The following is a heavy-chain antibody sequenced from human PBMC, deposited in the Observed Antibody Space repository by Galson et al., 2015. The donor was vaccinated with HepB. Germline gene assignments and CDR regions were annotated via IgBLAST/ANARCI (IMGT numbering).Heavy chain of an antibody. Sequence: SLRLSCAAPGFTFSSYSMNWVRQAPGKGLEWVSSISSSSSYIYYADSVKGRFTISRDNAKNSLYLQMNSLRAEDTAVYYCARDPGHLTYYDIFGFDPWGQGTLVTVSS. J-gene: IGHJ5*02. CDR1: GFTFSSYS. CDR3: ARDPGHLTYYDIFGFDP. CDR2: ISSSSSYI. D-gene: IGHD3-9*01. V-gene: IGHV3-21*01.